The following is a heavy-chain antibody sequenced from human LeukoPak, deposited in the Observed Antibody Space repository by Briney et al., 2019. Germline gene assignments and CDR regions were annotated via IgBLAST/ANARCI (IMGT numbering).Heavy chain of an antibody. D-gene: IGHD3-10*01. J-gene: IGHJ4*02. V-gene: IGHV4-59*08. CDR2: IYYSGST. CDR1: GGSISSYY. CDR3: ARHGLPPLWFGELLLSSYFDY. Sequence: SETLSLTCTVSGGSISSYYWSWIRQPPGKGLEWIGYIYYSGSTNYNPSLKSRVTIPVDTSKNQFSLKLSSVTAADTAVYYCARHGLPPLWFGELLLSSYFDYWGQGTLVTVSS.